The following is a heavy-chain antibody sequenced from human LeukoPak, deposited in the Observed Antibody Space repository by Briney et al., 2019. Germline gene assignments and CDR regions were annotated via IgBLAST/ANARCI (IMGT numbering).Heavy chain of an antibody. J-gene: IGHJ5*02. V-gene: IGHV3-48*03. CDR1: GFTFSSYE. CDR2: ISSSGNTK. CDR3: AKVRSNYHWFAP. D-gene: IGHD1-26*01. Sequence: PGGSLRLSCAASGFTFSSYEMNWVRQAPGKGVEWVSYISSSGNTKHYADSVKGRFTISRDNAENSLYLQMNSLRAEDTALYYCAKVRSNYHWFAPWGQGTLVTVS.